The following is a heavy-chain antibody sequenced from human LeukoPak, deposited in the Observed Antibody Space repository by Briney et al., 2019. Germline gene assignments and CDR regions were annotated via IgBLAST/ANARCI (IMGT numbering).Heavy chain of an antibody. J-gene: IGHJ4*02. D-gene: IGHD3-22*01. CDR2: TSAYNGNT. CDR3: ARWDYDSSGDDSRFDY. V-gene: IGHV1-18*01. CDR1: GYTSTSYG. Sequence: ASPKVSCKASGYTSTSYGISWVPQAPGQRLGSMGWTSAYNGNTNYAQTPQGSVTMTTDTSTSTAYMELRSLGSDDTAVYYCARWDYDSSGDDSRFDYCGQGTLVAVSS.